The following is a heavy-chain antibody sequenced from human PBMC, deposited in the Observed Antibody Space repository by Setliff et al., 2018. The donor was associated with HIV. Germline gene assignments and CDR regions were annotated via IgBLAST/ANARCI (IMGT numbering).Heavy chain of an antibody. V-gene: IGHV1-18*01. J-gene: IGHJ4*02. CDR3: ARDLGYSAFDNFDY. D-gene: IGHD5-12*01. Sequence: ASVKVSCKASGYTFTSYGISWVRQAYGQGLEWMGSIRAYNGNTNYAQKFQGRVTMTRDTSTSTDYMELRSLTSDDTAVYYCARDLGYSAFDNFDYWGQGTLVTVSS. CDR2: IRAYNGNT. CDR1: GYTFTSYG.